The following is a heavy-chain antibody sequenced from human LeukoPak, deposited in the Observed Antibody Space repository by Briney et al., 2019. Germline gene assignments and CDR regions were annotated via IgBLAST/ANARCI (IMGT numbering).Heavy chain of an antibody. V-gene: IGHV4-59*12. CDR2: IYYSGST. CDR1: GGSISSYY. D-gene: IGHD3-3*01. J-gene: IGHJ6*03. CDR3: ARVGGDYDFWSGTVHYYYYMDV. Sequence: SETLSLTCSVSGGSISSYYWSWIRQPPGKGLEWIGYIYYSGSTNYNPSLKSRVTISVDTSKNQFSLKLSSVTAADTAVYYCARVGGDYDFWSGTVHYYYYMDVWGKGTTVTVSS.